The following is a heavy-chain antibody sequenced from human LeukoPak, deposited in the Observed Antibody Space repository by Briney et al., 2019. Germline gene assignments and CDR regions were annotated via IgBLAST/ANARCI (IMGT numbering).Heavy chain of an antibody. CDR3: AREGSYDGSTMWYFDY. V-gene: IGHV3-7*03. CDR1: GFTFSHYY. D-gene: IGHD3-22*01. Sequence: PGGSLRLSCAVSGFTFSHYYMSGVRQAPGKGLEWLANINQDGSQTSYVDSVKGRFTISRDNSKNTLYLQMNSLRAEDTAVYYCAREGSYDGSTMWYFDYWGQGTLVTVSS. J-gene: IGHJ4*02. CDR2: INQDGSQT.